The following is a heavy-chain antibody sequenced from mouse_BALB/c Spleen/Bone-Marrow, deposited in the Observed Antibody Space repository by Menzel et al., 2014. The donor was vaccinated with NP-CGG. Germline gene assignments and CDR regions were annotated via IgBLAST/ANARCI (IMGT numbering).Heavy chain of an antibody. V-gene: IGHV3-8*02. Sequence: EVHLVESGPSLVKPSQTLSLPCSVTGDSITSGYWNWIRKFPGNKLEYMGYISYSGSTYYNPSLKSRISITRDTSKNQYYLQLNSVTTEDTATYYCARYDGNYDWYFDVWGAGTTVTVSS. D-gene: IGHD2-1*01. J-gene: IGHJ1*01. CDR3: ARYDGNYDWYFDV. CDR2: ISYSGST. CDR1: GDSITSGY.